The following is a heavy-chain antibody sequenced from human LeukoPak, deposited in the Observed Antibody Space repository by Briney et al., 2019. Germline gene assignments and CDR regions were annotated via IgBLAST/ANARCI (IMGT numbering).Heavy chain of an antibody. J-gene: IGHJ4*02. CDR3: ARGRGGLLWFGEFNS. Sequence: GGSLRLSCAASGFTFSSYWMHWVRQAPGKGLVWVSHIKTDGSSTNYAESVKGRFTISRDNANNSLFLQMNSLRAEDTAVYYCARGRGGLLWFGEFNSWGQGTLVTVSS. V-gene: IGHV3-74*01. D-gene: IGHD3-10*01. CDR1: GFTFSSYW. CDR2: IKTDGSST.